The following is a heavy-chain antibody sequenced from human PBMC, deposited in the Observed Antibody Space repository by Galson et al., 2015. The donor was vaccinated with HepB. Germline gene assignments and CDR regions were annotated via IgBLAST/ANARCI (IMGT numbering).Heavy chain of an antibody. CDR2: IIPILGIA. D-gene: IGHD3-22*01. CDR1: GGTFSSYA. J-gene: IGHJ3*02. CDR3: AGADQQTTYYYDSSGYYPFAFDI. V-gene: IGHV1-69*10. Sequence: SVKVSCKASGGTFSSYAISWVRQAPGQGLEWMGGIIPILGIANYAQKFQGRVTITADKSTSTAYMELSSLRSEDTAVYYCAGADQQTTYYYDSSGYYPFAFDIWGQGTMVTVSS.